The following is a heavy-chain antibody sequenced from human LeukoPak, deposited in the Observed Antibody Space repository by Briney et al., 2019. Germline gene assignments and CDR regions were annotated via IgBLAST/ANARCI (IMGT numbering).Heavy chain of an antibody. D-gene: IGHD4-23*01. CDR3: ARGRPHGNDY. Sequence: SGGSLRLSCAASGFTFSSYWMNWVRQAPGKGLVWVSRIASDGSSITYADSVKGRFSISRDNAKNMLYLQMNGLRVEDTAVYYCARGRPHGNDYWGQGTLVTVSS. CDR2: IASDGSSI. V-gene: IGHV3-74*01. J-gene: IGHJ4*02. CDR1: GFTFSSYW.